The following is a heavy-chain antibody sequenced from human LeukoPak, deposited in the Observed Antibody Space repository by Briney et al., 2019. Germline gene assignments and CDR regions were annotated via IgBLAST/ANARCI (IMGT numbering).Heavy chain of an antibody. CDR3: ARAVSVGDTAIVL. CDR2: IITIFGTA. J-gene: IGHJ4*02. D-gene: IGHD5-18*01. CDR1: GGTFSSYA. Sequence: SVKVSCKASGGTFSSYAIGWVRQPPGQGLEWMGRIITIFGTANYAQTFQGRVTITTDESTSTFSMELSSLRSEDTAVYYCARAVSVGDTAIVLWGQGTLVTVSS. V-gene: IGHV1-69*05.